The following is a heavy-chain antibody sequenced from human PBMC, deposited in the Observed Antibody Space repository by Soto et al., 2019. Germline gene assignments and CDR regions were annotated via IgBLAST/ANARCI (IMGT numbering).Heavy chain of an antibody. J-gene: IGHJ4*02. Sequence: PGVSLRRSCSPAGFTVTDCRMAWVRHAPSKVWERVAHMTRRLDKRYYADSVKGRFTISRHNSKNTMYLQLDNLRVEDSALYCCARGEYSGSHYTFWGQGTLVTVSS. CDR3: ARGEYSGSHYTF. D-gene: IGHD3-10*01. CDR2: MTRRLDKR. V-gene: IGHV3-23*01. CDR1: GFTVTDCR.